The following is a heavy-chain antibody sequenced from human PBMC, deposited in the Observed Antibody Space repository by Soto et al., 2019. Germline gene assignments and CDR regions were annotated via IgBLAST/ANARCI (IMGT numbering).Heavy chain of an antibody. CDR1: GGCFSGYS. Sequence: SETLSLTCAVYGGCFSGYSWTGIRQPPGKGLEWIGEINHTGDINRSGSTNYNPSLESRVTISIDTSLNQFSLKLTSVTAADTAVYYCARAEDKDCSSTSCLTEYYYYGMDVWGQGPTVTVSS. CDR2: INHTGDINRSGST. J-gene: IGHJ6*02. D-gene: IGHD2-2*01. V-gene: IGHV4-34*01. CDR3: ARAEDKDCSSTSCLTEYYYYGMDV.